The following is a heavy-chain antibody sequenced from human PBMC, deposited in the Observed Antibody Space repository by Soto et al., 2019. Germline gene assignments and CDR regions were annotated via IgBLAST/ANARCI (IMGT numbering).Heavy chain of an antibody. CDR2: LDSEGGNT. Sequence: EVQLVESGGALVQPGGSLRLSCAASGFTFSNYWMYWVRQAPGKGLVWVSRLDSEGGNTLYADSVKGRFTISRDNARNTLYLQMDSLRAEETAVYDSATDRGCVINSEMIINANPMGVWGKGTTVTVSS. J-gene: IGHJ6*03. V-gene: IGHV3-74*01. CDR3: ATDRGCVINSEMIINANPMGV. CDR1: GFTFSNYW. D-gene: IGHD2-21*01.